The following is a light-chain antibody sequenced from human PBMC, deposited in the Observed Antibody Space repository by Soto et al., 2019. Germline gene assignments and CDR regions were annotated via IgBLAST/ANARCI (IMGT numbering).Light chain of an antibody. J-gene: IGLJ1*01. CDR1: SNDIGNYNY. Sequence: QSVLTQPASVSGSPGQSITISCTGTSNDIGNYNYVSWYQQHPGKAPKVMIYGVSNRPSGISNRFSGSKSGNTASLTISGLQAEDEADYYCSSYTNINTRACVFGTGTKVTVL. CDR2: GVS. V-gene: IGLV2-14*01. CDR3: SSYTNINTRACV.